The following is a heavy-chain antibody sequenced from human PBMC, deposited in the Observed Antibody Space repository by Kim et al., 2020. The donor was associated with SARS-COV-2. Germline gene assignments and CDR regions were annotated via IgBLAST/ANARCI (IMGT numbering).Heavy chain of an antibody. CDR1: GFSLTTSGVG. J-gene: IGHJ3*02. D-gene: IGHD3-22*01. Sequence: SGPTLVKPTQTLTLTCTFSGFSLTTSGVGVGWIRQPPGKALEWLALIYWDDDKRYSPSLKSRLTITKDTSKNQVVLTMTNMDPVDTATYYCAHYLVIITTCAFDMWGQGTMVTVSS. CDR2: IYWDDDK. CDR3: AHYLVIITTCAFDM. V-gene: IGHV2-5*02.